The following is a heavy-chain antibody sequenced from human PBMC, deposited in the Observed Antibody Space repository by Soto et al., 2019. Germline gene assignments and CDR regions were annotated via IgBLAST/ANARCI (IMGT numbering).Heavy chain of an antibody. J-gene: IGHJ4*02. CDR3: ARLEGLATISYYFDF. Sequence: SETLSLTCIVSGGSVSSSNYYWGWVRQSPGKGLEWIGSIYYSGNTYYNPSLESRVTISVDKSNNESSLKVISVTAADTAVYYCARLEGLATISYYFDFWGQGSLVTVSS. CDR2: IYYSGNT. V-gene: IGHV4-39*01. CDR1: GGSVSSSNYY. D-gene: IGHD3-9*01.